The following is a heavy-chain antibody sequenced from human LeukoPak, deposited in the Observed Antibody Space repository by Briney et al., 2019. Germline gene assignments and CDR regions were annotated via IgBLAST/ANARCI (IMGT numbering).Heavy chain of an antibody. CDR1: GYTFTSYD. D-gene: IGHD1-7*01. V-gene: IGHV1-8*01. CDR2: MNPNSGNT. CDR3: ATRPSITGTLDYYYMDV. Sequence: ASVKVSCKASGYTFTSYDINWVRQATGQGLAWMGWMNPNSGNTGYAQKFQGRVTMTRNTSISTAYMELSSLRSEDTAVYYCATRPSITGTLDYYYMDVWGKGTTVTVSS. J-gene: IGHJ6*03.